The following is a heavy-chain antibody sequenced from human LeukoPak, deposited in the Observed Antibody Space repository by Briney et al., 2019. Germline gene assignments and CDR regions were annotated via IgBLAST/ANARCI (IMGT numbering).Heavy chain of an antibody. Sequence: GGSLRLSCTASAFTVSDNYMSWVRQAPGKGLEWVSSISSGSTYIYYGDSLKGRFTISRDNAKNSLYLQMNSLRAEDTAVYYCARRVASANDAFDIWGQGTMVTVSS. CDR1: AFTVSDNY. CDR2: ISSGSTYI. D-gene: IGHD6-13*01. V-gene: IGHV3-21*01. J-gene: IGHJ3*02. CDR3: ARRVASANDAFDI.